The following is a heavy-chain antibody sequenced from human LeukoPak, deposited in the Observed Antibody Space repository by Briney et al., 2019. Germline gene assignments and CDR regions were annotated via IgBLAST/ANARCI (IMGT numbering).Heavy chain of an antibody. D-gene: IGHD3-16*01. V-gene: IGHV1-18*01. Sequence: GASVKVSYKASGYTFTSYGISWVRQAPGQGLEWMGWISAYNGNTNYAQKLQGRVTMTTDTSTSTAYMELRSLRSDDTAVYYCARDSPGDGRYYFDYWGQGTLATVSS. J-gene: IGHJ4*02. CDR1: GYTFTSYG. CDR3: ARDSPGDGRYYFDY. CDR2: ISAYNGNT.